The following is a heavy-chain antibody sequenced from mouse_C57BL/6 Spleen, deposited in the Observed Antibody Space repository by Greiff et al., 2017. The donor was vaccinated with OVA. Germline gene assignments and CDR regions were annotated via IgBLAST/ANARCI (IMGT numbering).Heavy chain of an antibody. CDR2: INYDGSST. V-gene: IGHV5-16*01. J-gene: IGHJ1*03. CDR1: GFTFSDYY. D-gene: IGHD2-1*01. CDR3: AREDDYGNSYWYFDV. Sequence: EVQLVESEGGLVQPGSSMKLSCTASGFTFSDYYMAWVRQVPEKGLEWVANINYDGSSTYYLDSLKSRFIISRDTAKNILYLQMSSLKSEDTATYYCAREDDYGNSYWYFDVWGTGTTVTVSS.